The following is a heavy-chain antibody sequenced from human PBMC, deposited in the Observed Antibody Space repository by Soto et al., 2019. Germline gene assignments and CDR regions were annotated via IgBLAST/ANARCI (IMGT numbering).Heavy chain of an antibody. Sequence: SVKVSSKVCGYTLTELSMRWVRQAKGKGLEWMGGFDPEDGETIYAQKFQGRVTMTEDTSTDTAYMELSSLRSEDTAVYYCATVVYSGYDSSFDYWGQGTLVTVSS. D-gene: IGHD5-12*01. V-gene: IGHV1-24*01. CDR2: FDPEDGET. J-gene: IGHJ4*02. CDR3: ATVVYSGYDSSFDY. CDR1: GYTLTELS.